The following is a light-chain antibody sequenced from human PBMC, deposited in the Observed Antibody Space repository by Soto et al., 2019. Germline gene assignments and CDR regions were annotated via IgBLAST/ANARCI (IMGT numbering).Light chain of an antibody. V-gene: IGKV1-5*03. CDR2: KAS. J-gene: IGKJ1*01. Sequence: DIQMTQSPSSVSASVGDRVTITCQASQDISNYLNWYQQKPGKAPKLLIYKASTLKSGVPSRFSGSGSGTEFNLTISSLQPDDFATYYCQHYNSYSEAFGQGTKVDIK. CDR3: QHYNSYSEA. CDR1: QDISNY.